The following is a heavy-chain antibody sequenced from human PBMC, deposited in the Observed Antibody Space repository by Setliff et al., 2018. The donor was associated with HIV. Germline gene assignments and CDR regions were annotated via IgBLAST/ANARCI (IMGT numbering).Heavy chain of an antibody. CDR3: ARAPRIFPEFNNPHPHFAH. D-gene: IGHD3-3*01. CDR2: ISTFDRSI. Sequence: ASVKFSCKASGYTFSDYYVHWMRQAPGEGLEWMGWISTFDRSINYDDKFEGRITMTTDTSTSIAYMELRGLISDDTAVYFCARAPRIFPEFNNPHPHFAHWGQGTLVTVSS. CDR1: GYTFSDYY. V-gene: IGHV1-18*04. J-gene: IGHJ4*02.